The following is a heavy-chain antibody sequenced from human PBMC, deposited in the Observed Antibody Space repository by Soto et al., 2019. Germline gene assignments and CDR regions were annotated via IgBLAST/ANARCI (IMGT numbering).Heavy chain of an antibody. CDR2: ISVSGGGT. D-gene: IGHD4-4*01. CDR1: GFTFSSCA. Sequence: GGSLRLSCAASGFTFSSCAMSWVRQAPGKGLEWVSGISVSGGGTYDADSVKGRFTISRDNSKNMLYLQMNSLRAEDTAVYYCAKGHYGYSWFDYWGQGTLVTVSS. J-gene: IGHJ4*02. CDR3: AKGHYGYSWFDY. V-gene: IGHV3-23*01.